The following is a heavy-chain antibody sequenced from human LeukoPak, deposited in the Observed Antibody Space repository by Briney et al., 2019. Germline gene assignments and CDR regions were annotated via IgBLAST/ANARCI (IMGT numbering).Heavy chain of an antibody. V-gene: IGHV3-53*01. D-gene: IGHD2-15*01. Sequence: GGSLRLSCAASGFTVSSNYMSWVRQAPGKGLEWVSVIYSGGSTYYADSVKGRFTISRDNSKNTLYLQMNSLRAEGTAVYYCARDERYSLDYWGQGTLVTVSS. CDR2: IYSGGST. J-gene: IGHJ4*02. CDR3: ARDERYSLDY. CDR1: GFTVSSNY.